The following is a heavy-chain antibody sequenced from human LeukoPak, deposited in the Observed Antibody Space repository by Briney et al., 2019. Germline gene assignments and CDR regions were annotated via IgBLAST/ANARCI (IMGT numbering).Heavy chain of an antibody. J-gene: IGHJ4*02. CDR2: ISSSGSTI. D-gene: IGHD3-22*01. CDR1: GFTFSSYE. CDR3: ASLPRYDSSGYYYEDYFDY. Sequence: GGSLRLSCAASGFTFSSYEMNWVRQAPGKGLEWVSYISSSGSTIYYADSVKGRFTISRDNAKNSLYLQMNSLRAEDTAVYYCASLPRYDSSGYYYEDYFDYWGQGTLATVSS. V-gene: IGHV3-48*03.